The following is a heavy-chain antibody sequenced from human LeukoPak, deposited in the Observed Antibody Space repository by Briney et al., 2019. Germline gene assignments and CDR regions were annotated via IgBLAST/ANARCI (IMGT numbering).Heavy chain of an antibody. J-gene: IGHJ3*02. CDR1: GFTFSSYA. CDR2: ISYDGSNK. Sequence: GGSLRLSCAASGFTFSSYAMHWVRQAPGKGLEWVAVISYDGSNKYYADSVKGRFTVSRDNAKNSLYLQMTSLRAEDTAVYYCARDREPDAFDIWGQGTMVTVSS. V-gene: IGHV3-30*04. CDR3: ARDREPDAFDI.